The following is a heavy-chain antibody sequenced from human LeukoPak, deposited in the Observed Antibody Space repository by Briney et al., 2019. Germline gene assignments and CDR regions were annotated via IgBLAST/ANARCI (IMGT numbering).Heavy chain of an antibody. D-gene: IGHD6-19*01. CDR1: GFTLRSYS. CDR2: ISPSSTI. J-gene: IGHJ4*02. V-gene: IGHV3-48*01. Sequence: GGSLRLSCAVSGFTLRSYSINWVRQAPGKGLEWISYISPSSTIYYADSVKGRFTISRDKAQNSLYLQMNSLRAEDTAVYYCAKQRSGIAVAFDYWGQGTLVTVSS. CDR3: AKQRSGIAVAFDY.